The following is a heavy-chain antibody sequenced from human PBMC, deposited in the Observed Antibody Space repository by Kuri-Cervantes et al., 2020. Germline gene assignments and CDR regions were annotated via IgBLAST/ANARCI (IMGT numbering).Heavy chain of an antibody. J-gene: IGHJ4*02. D-gene: IGHD3-16*01. CDR1: GGSISSSSYY. Sequence: ESLKISCTVSGGSISSSSYYWGWIRQPPGKGLEWIGSIYYSGSTNYNPSLKSRVTISVDTSKNQFSLKLSSVTAADTAVYYCASLGDWGQGTLVTVSS. CDR2: IYYSGST. CDR3: ASLGD. V-gene: IGHV4-39*01.